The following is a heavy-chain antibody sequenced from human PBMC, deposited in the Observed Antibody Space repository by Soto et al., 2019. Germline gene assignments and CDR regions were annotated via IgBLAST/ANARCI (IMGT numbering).Heavy chain of an antibody. CDR1: GGSISSSSYY. Sequence: PSETLSLTCTVSGGSISSSSYYWGWIRQPPGKGLEWIGSIYYSGSTYYNPSLKSRVTISVDTSKNQFSLKLSSVTAADTAVYYCATPDPSMVRGVIKGYYYYGMDVWGQGTTVTVSS. CDR3: ATPDPSMVRGVIKGYYYYGMDV. CDR2: IYYSGST. D-gene: IGHD3-10*01. V-gene: IGHV4-39*01. J-gene: IGHJ6*02.